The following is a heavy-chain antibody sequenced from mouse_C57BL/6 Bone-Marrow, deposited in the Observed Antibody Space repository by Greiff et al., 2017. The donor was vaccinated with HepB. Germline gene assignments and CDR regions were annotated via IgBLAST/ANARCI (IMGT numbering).Heavy chain of an antibody. Sequence: VQREESGPGLVAPSQSLYITCTVSGYSLTSYGVNWVRQPPGKGLEWLGVIWAGGSTTYNSAHMSRLSISKDNSKSQVFLKMNRQQTDDTAMYYCARDGGWYFDFWGAGTTVTVSS. J-gene: IGHJ1*01. CDR1: GYSLTSYG. V-gene: IGHV2-9*02. CDR3: ARDGGWYFDF. CDR2: IWAGGST.